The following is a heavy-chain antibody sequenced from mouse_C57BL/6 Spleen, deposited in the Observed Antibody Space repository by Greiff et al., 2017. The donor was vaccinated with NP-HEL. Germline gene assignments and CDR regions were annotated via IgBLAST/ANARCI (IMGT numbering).Heavy chain of an antibody. Sequence: VQLQQSGAELAKPGASVKLSCKASGYTFTSYWMHWVKQRPGQGLEWIGYINPSSGYTKYNQKFKDKATLTADKSSSTAYMQLSSLTYEDSAVYYCARSYYDYDVWLAYWGQGTLVTVAA. CDR3: ARSYYDYDVWLAY. V-gene: IGHV1-7*01. J-gene: IGHJ3*01. D-gene: IGHD2-4*01. CDR1: GYTFTSYW. CDR2: INPSSGYT.